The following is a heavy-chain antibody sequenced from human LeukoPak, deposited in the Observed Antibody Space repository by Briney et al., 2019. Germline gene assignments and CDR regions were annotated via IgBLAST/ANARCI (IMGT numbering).Heavy chain of an antibody. CDR3: AKSMEYYYDSSAWDAFDI. J-gene: IGHJ3*02. CDR2: ISYDGSNK. V-gene: IGHV3-30*18. Sequence: QPGRSLRLSCAASGFTFSSYGMHWVRQAPGKGLEWVAVISYDGSNKYYADSVKGRFTISRDNSKNTPYLQMNSLRAEDTAVYYCAKSMEYYYDSSAWDAFDIWGQGTMVTVSS. D-gene: IGHD3-22*01. CDR1: GFTFSSYG.